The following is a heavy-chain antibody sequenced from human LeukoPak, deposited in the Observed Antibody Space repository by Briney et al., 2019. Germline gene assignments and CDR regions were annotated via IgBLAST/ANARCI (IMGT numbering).Heavy chain of an antibody. J-gene: IGHJ5*02. Sequence: GGSLRLSCAASGFIFSDRGVNWVRQAPGKGPEWVSSISSSSNYVHYGDSVKGRFTVSRDNVKDLLHLQMNSLRHDAAGIYYCAPRFEATAADYCGYLTNCSDLWGQGTLVIVSS. CDR3: APRFEATAADYCGYLTNCSDL. V-gene: IGHV3-21*01. CDR2: ISSSSNYV. D-gene: IGHD2-21*01. CDR1: GFIFSDRG.